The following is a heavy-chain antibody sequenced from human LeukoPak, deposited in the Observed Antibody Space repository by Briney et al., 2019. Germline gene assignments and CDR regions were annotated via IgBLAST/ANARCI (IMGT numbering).Heavy chain of an antibody. V-gene: IGHV3-30*18. J-gene: IGHJ4*02. Sequence: GRSLRLSCAASGFTFSSYGMHWVRQAPGKGLEWVAVISYDGSNKYYADSVKGRFTISRDNSKNTLYLQMNSLRAEDTAVYYCAKEYGQEELKYYFDYWGQGTLVTVSS. CDR2: ISYDGSNK. CDR3: AKEYGQEELKYYFDY. D-gene: IGHD1-26*01. CDR1: GFTFSSYG.